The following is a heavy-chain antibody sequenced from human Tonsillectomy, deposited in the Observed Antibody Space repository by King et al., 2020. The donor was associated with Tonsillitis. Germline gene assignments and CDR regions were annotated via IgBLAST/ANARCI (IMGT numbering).Heavy chain of an antibody. J-gene: IGHJ4*02. CDR3: ATAGYASGWTFDS. V-gene: IGHV3-30*02. CDR1: GFIFNDYG. Sequence: VQLVESGGGVVQPGGSLRLSCAASGFIFNDYGMHWLRQAPGKGLEWVSYIRYVGTNRYFADSVEGRFTVSRDNSKNTLYLQMNRLSTEDTGVYYCATAGYASGWTFDSWGQGTLVTVSS. CDR2: IRYVGTNR. D-gene: IGHD2-2*01.